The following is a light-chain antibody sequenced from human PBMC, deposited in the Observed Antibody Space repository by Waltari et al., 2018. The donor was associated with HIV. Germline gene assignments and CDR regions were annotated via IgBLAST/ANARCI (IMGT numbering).Light chain of an antibody. CDR3: QSYDNTLSGSRV. J-gene: IGLJ3*02. CDR2: GDS. Sequence: SVLLQPPSVSGAPGQRVTITCTGKTSHIGPNHELTRSQPLQGTAPKLLIYGDSIRPSGVPDRFSGSKAGTSASLAITGLQAEDEGYYYCQSYDNTLSGSRVFGGGTKVTVL. CDR1: TSHIGPNHE. V-gene: IGLV1-40*01.